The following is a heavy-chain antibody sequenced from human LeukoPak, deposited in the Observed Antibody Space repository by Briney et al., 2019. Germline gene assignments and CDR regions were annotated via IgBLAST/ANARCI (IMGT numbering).Heavy chain of an antibody. Sequence: GGSLRLSCAASGFTFSDYWMTWVRQTPGKGLEWVSYISSSSSTIYYADSVKGRFTISRDNAKNSLYLQMNSLRAEDTAVYYCARDRAHGQTAFDIWGQGTMVTVSS. CDR2: ISSSSSTI. CDR1: GFTFSDYW. CDR3: ARDRAHGQTAFDI. V-gene: IGHV3-48*01. J-gene: IGHJ3*02.